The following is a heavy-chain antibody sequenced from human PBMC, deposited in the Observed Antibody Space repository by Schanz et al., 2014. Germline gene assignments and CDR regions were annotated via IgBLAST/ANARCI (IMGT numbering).Heavy chain of an antibody. CDR1: GFSFGTYA. V-gene: IGHV3-23*01. J-gene: IGHJ3*02. D-gene: IGHD2-21*01. CDR3: ARDGYSVVVISRTESFDI. Sequence: EVHLLESGGGLVQPGGSLRLSCAASGFSFGTYAMSWVRQAPGKGLLWVSSISGTGGDDTYYADSVKGRFTISRDNSRNTLYLQMNSLRAEDTAVYYCARDGYSVVVISRTESFDIWGQGTMVTVSP. CDR2: ISGTGGDDT.